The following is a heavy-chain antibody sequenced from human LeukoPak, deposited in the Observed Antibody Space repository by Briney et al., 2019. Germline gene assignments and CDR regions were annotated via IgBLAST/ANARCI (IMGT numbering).Heavy chain of an antibody. CDR1: GGSFSGYY. D-gene: IGHD4-17*01. CDR3: ARDSRAYGDYWFDP. Sequence: SETLSLTCAVYGGSFSGYYWSWIRQPPGKGLEWIGEINHSGSTNYNPSLKSRVTISVDTSKNQFSLKLSSVTAADTAVYYCARDSRAYGDYWFDPWGQGTLVTVSS. J-gene: IGHJ5*02. V-gene: IGHV4-34*09. CDR2: INHSGST.